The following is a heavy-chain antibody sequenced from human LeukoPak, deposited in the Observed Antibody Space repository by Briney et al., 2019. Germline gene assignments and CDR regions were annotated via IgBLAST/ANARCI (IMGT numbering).Heavy chain of an antibody. V-gene: IGHV1-8*01. J-gene: IGHJ4*02. CDR3: ARVAYGDYAFGY. Sequence: ASVKVSCKASGYTFTGYDINWVRQATGQGLEWMGWMNPNSGNTGYAQKFQGRVTMTRNTSISTAYMELSSLRSEDTAVYYCARVAYGDYAFGYWGQGTLVTVSS. D-gene: IGHD4-17*01. CDR2: MNPNSGNT. CDR1: GYTFTGYD.